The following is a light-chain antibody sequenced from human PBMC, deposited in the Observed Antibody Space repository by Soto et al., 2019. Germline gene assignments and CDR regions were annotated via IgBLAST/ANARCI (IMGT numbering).Light chain of an antibody. CDR2: GAS. J-gene: IGKJ5*01. V-gene: IGKV3D-15*01. CDR3: QQYDNWPPVT. CDR1: QSVNTN. Sequence: SPATLYVSPGDSATLSCRASQSVNTNVAWYRQDPGQAPRLVIYGASTKAAGTPGRFTGSGSGTDFTLTISSLQSEDFAIYYCQQYDNWPPVTFGQGTRLEIK.